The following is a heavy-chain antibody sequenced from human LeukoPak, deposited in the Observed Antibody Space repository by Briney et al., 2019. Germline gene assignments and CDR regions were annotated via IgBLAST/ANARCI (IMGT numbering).Heavy chain of an antibody. V-gene: IGHV3-23*01. J-gene: IGHJ4*02. D-gene: IGHD7-27*01. Sequence: GGSLRLSCAVSGFAFGSEAMSWVRQSPARGLEWVASISPGGGTTYYADYVKGRFTISRDNSNNSLFVQMNSLRAEDTAVYYCTGWGSLSTFDYWGQGTLVTVSS. CDR3: TGWGSLSTFDY. CDR2: ISPGGGTT. CDR1: GFAFGSEA.